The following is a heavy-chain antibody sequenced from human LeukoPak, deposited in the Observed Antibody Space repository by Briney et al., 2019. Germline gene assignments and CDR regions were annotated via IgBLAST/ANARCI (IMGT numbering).Heavy chain of an antibody. CDR3: ATYYCSTTSCYPYFFDY. Sequence: ASVNVSCKASGYPFTRYGISWVRRAPGQGLECMVWINPDNGNTKYAQKFQGRVTMTTDTSTSTAHMELRSLRSDDTAVYYCATYYCSTTSCYPYFFDYWGQGTLVTVSS. CDR1: GYPFTRYG. CDR2: INPDNGNT. V-gene: IGHV1-18*01. D-gene: IGHD2-2*01. J-gene: IGHJ4*02.